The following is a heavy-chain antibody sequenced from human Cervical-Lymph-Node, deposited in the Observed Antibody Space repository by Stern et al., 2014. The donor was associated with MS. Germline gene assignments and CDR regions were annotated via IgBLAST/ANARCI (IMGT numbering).Heavy chain of an antibody. Sequence: VQLVESGPGLVKPSQTLSLTCTVSGGSISSGNYYWSWIRQPAGEGLEWIGRIYSSGSTQYNPPLKSRATISADTYTNQFSLRLSSVTAADTAVYYCARGNYDVLTDNGGHGFDIWGQGTMVTVSS. CDR1: GGSISSGNYY. J-gene: IGHJ3*02. CDR3: ARGNYDVLTDNGGHGFDI. D-gene: IGHD3-9*01. V-gene: IGHV4-61*02. CDR2: IYSSGST.